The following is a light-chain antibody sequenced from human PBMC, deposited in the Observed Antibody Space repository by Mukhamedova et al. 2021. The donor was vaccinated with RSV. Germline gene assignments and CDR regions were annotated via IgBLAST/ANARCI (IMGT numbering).Light chain of an antibody. J-gene: IGKJ3*01. V-gene: IGKV1-39*01. CDR2: AAS. Sequence: WYQRRVHGKAPNLLIYAASSLQSGVPSRFSGSGSGTDFTLSISSLQPEDFATYYCQQSYSTPPNTFGPGTRVDIK. CDR3: QQSYSTPPNT.